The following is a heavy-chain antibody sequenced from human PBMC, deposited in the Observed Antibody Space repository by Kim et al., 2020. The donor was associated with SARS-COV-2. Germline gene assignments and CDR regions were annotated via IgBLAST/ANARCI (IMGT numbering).Heavy chain of an antibody. Sequence: GGSLRLSCAASGFTFSSYAMSWVRQAPGKGLEWVSAISGSGGSTYYADSVKGRFTISRDNSKNTLYLQMNSLRAEDTAVYYCAKDGLRYFDWSYPVPPVDYWGQGTLVTVSS. V-gene: IGHV3-23*01. D-gene: IGHD3-9*01. CDR1: GFTFSSYA. CDR3: AKDGLRYFDWSYPVPPVDY. J-gene: IGHJ4*02. CDR2: ISGSGGST.